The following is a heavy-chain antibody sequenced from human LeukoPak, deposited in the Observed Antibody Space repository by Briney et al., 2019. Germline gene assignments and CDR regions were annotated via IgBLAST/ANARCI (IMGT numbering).Heavy chain of an antibody. V-gene: IGHV1-18*01. D-gene: IGHD2-15*01. Sequence: ASVKVSCKASGYTFTSYGIGWVRQAPGQGLEWMGWIGVYSGNTNHAQKLQGRVTMTTDTSTSTAYMELRSLRSDDTAVYYCARVNDCSGGTCYLGWFDPWGQGTLVTVSS. CDR3: ARVNDCSGGTCYLGWFDP. CDR1: GYTFTSYG. J-gene: IGHJ5*02. CDR2: IGVYSGNT.